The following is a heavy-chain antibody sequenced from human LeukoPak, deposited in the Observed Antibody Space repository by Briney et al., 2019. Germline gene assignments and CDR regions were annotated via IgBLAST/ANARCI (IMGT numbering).Heavy chain of an antibody. J-gene: IGHJ6*03. V-gene: IGHV3-23*01. CDR3: AKADGPSYYYYNYYMDV. D-gene: IGHD5-24*01. Sequence: GGSLTLSCAASGFTFSSYAMSWARQAPGKGLEWVSTISASGGGTYYADSVEGRLTISRHNSKDTLYLQMSRLRAEDTAVYYCAKADGPSYYYYNYYMDVWGTGTTVTVSS. CDR1: GFTFSSYA. CDR2: ISASGGGT.